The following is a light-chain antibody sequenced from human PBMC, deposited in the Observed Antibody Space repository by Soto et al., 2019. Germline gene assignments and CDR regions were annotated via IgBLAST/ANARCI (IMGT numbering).Light chain of an antibody. Sequence: DIQLTQSPSLLCASIGDRFTITCMASPDISTFLACYQQKPGKAPQLLIYEASSLQSGVPSRFSGSGSGTDFTLTISSLQPEDFATYYCQQSYSTPPITFGPGTRLEIK. CDR2: EAS. CDR1: PDISTF. J-gene: IGKJ5*01. V-gene: IGKV1-39*01. CDR3: QQSYSTPPIT.